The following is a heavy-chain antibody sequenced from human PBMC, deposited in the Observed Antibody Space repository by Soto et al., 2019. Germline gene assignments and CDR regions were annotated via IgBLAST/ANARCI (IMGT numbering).Heavy chain of an antibody. D-gene: IGHD2-15*01. CDR1: GGTFSSYT. CDR3: ARDPSLGYCSGGSCYSSSPEKENWFDP. J-gene: IGHJ5*02. V-gene: IGHV1-69*08. CDR2: IIPILGIA. Sequence: QVQLVQSGAEVKKPGSSVKVSCKASGGTFSSYTISWVRQAPGQGLEWMGRIIPILGIANYAQKFQGRVTITADKATSTAYMELSSLRSEDTAVYYCARDPSLGYCSGGSCYSSSPEKENWFDPWGQGTLVTVSS.